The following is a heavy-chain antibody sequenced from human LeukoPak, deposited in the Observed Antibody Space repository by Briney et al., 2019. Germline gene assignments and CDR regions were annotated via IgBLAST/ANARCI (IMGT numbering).Heavy chain of an antibody. CDR3: ARQIDPWAPFDP. D-gene: IGHD3-9*01. CDR2: IYYSGST. V-gene: IGHV4-39*01. CDR1: GGSISSSSYY. J-gene: IGHJ5*02. Sequence: PSETLSLTCTVSGGSISSSSYYWGWIRQPPGKGLEWIGSIYYSGSTYYNPSLKSRVTISVDTSKNQFSLKLSSVTAADTAVYYWARQIDPWAPFDPWGQGTLVTVSS.